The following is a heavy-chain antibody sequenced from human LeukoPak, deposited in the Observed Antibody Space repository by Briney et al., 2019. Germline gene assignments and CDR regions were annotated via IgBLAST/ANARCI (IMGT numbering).Heavy chain of an antibody. D-gene: IGHD6-13*01. CDR3: AKGSPSRGQLASRFDY. V-gene: IGHV3-53*01. CDR1: GFTVSSNY. J-gene: IGHJ4*02. CDR2: IYSGGST. Sequence: GGSLRLYCAASGFTVSSNYMSLVRQAPGKGLEWVSVIYSGGSTYYADSVKGRFTISRDNSKNTLYLQMNSLRAEDTAVYYCAKGSPSRGQLASRFDYRGQGTLVTVSS.